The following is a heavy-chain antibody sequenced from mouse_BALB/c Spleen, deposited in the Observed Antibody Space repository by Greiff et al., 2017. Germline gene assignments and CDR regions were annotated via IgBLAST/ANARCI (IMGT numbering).Heavy chain of an antibody. Sequence: VKLVESGPGLVAPSQSLSITCTVSGFSLTSYGVHWVRQPPGKGLEWLGVIWAGGSTNYNSALMSRLSISKDNSKSQVFLKMNSLQTDDTAMYYCARDYYGSSYVVDYWGQGTTLTVSS. D-gene: IGHD1-1*01. CDR1: GFSLTSYG. CDR2: IWAGGST. CDR3: ARDYYGSSYVVDY. V-gene: IGHV2-9*02. J-gene: IGHJ2*01.